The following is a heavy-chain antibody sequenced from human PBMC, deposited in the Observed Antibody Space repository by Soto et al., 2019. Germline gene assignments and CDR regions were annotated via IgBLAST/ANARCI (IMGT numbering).Heavy chain of an antibody. CDR2: IIPIFGTA. D-gene: IGHD3-9*01. CDR3: ARDVLTGYLGGFDY. J-gene: IGHJ4*02. Sequence: ASVKVSCKASGGTFSSYAISWVRQAPGQGLEWMGGIIPIFGTANYAQKFQGRVTITADESTSTAYMELSSLRSEDTAVYYCARDVLTGYLGGFDYWGQGTLVTVSS. V-gene: IGHV1-69*13. CDR1: GGTFSSYA.